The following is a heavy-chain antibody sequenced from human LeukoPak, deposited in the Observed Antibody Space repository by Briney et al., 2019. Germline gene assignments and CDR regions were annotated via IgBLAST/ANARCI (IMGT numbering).Heavy chain of an antibody. CDR3: ARDGYYYDSSGRYYFDY. J-gene: IGHJ4*02. D-gene: IGHD3-22*01. V-gene: IGHV1-46*01. CDR2: INPSGGST. Sequence: ASVKVSCKASGYTFTTYDINWVRQAPGQGLEWMGIINPSGGSTSYAQKFQGRVTMTRDTSTSTVYMELSSLRSEDTAVYYCARDGYYYDSSGRYYFDYWGQGTLVTVSS. CDR1: GYTFTTYD.